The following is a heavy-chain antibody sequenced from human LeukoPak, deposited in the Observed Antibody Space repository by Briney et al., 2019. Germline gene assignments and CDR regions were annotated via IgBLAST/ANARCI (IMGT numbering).Heavy chain of an antibody. J-gene: IGHJ4*02. D-gene: IGHD2-15*01. CDR1: GFTFTISA. CDR2: IVVGSGNT. Sequence: SVKVSCKASGFTFTISAVQWVRQARGQRLEWIGWIVVGSGNTNYAQKFQERVTITRDMSTSTAYMELSSLRSEDTAVYYCAADRYCSGGSCYYFFDYWGQGTLVTVSS. CDR3: AADRYCSGGSCYYFFDY. V-gene: IGHV1-58*01.